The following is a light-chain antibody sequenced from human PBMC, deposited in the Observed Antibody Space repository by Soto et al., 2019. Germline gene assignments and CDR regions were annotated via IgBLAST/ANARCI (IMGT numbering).Light chain of an antibody. CDR1: QTISSW. J-gene: IGKJ1*01. V-gene: IGKV1-5*03. Sequence: DIQMTQSPSTLSGSVGDRVTITCRASQTISSWLAWYQQKPGKAPKLLIYKASTLKSGVPSRFSGSGSGTEFNLTISSLQPDDFATYYCQHYNSYSEAFG. CDR2: KAS. CDR3: QHYNSYSEA.